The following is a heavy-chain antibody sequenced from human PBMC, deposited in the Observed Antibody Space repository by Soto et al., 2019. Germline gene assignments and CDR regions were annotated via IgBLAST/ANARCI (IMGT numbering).Heavy chain of an antibody. D-gene: IGHD5-12*01. CDR3: AREGNLGRWLQPLDF. CDR2: IHYNGNT. CDR1: GDSISAYS. V-gene: IGHV4-59*01. J-gene: IGHJ4*02. Sequence: TSETLSLTCTVSGDSISAYSWSWVRQPPGKGLEWIGNIHYNGNTKYNPSLKSRVSMSVDTSKNQFSLRLISVTAADTAKYFCAREGNLGRWLQPLDFWGQGTLVTVSS.